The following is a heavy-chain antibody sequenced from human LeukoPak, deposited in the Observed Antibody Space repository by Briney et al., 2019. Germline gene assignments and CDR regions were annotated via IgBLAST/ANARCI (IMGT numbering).Heavy chain of an antibody. Sequence: GGSLRLSCAASGFTFSSYGMHWLRQAPGKGLEWVAVISYDGSNKYYADSVKGRFTISRDNSKNTLYLQMNSLRAEDTAVYYCAKDRMSGDYDLYYFDYWGQGTLVTVSS. CDR3: AKDRMSGDYDLYYFDY. J-gene: IGHJ4*02. D-gene: IGHD4-17*01. CDR1: GFTFSSYG. CDR2: ISYDGSNK. V-gene: IGHV3-30*18.